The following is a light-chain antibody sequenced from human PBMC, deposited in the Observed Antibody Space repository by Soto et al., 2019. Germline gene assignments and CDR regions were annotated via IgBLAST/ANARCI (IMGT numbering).Light chain of an antibody. CDR1: SSDVGGYNY. CDR2: EVS. CDR3: ISYTNSSTWV. J-gene: IGLJ3*02. V-gene: IGLV2-14*01. Sequence: QSVLTQPASVSGSPGQSITISCTGTSSDVGGYNYVSWYQQHPGTAPKLMIYEVSNRPSGVSDRFSDSRSGNTASLTISGLQAEDESDYYCISYTNSSTWVFGGGTKLTVL.